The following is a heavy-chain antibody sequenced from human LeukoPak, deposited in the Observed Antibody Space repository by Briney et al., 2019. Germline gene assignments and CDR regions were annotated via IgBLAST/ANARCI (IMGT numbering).Heavy chain of an antibody. Sequence: PSETLSLTCTVSGGSTSSDYWSWIRQSPGRGLEWVGYVYNSGDTGKNPSLKSRVTILLDTSKNQCSLKLTSVSAADTAVYYCARLKLGAYFDLWGRGTLVTVSS. J-gene: IGHJ2*01. D-gene: IGHD3-16*01. CDR1: GGSTSSDY. CDR2: VYNSGDT. CDR3: ARLKLGAYFDL. V-gene: IGHV4-59*08.